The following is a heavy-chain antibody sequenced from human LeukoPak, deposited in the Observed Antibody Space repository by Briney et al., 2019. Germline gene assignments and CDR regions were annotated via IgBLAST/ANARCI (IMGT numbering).Heavy chain of an antibody. CDR2: INPHSRAT. V-gene: IGHV1-2*02. CDR3: VTTSVTHTRDP. CDR1: GNDFSDFY. Sequence: GASVKVSCMASGNDFSDFYFNWVRQAPGRGLEWVGWINPHSRATHYAQRFRGRVTMEASITTAYMELNSLTSDDTAVYYCVTTSVTHTRDPWGQGTLVTVSS. J-gene: IGHJ5*02. D-gene: IGHD5/OR15-5a*01.